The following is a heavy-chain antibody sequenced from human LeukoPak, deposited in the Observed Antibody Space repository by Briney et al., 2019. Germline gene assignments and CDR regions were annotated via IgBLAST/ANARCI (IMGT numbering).Heavy chain of an antibody. CDR2: ISSSSDAR. CDR1: AFTFSNFG. Sequence: PGGSLRLSCAASAFTFSNFGMNWVRQAPGKGLEWVSYISSSSDARSYADSVKGRFTISRDNAQNSLYLQMNSLRAEDTAVYYCARDLRPPYYYGSGSSGAFDIWGPGTVVAVSS. D-gene: IGHD3-10*01. J-gene: IGHJ3*02. CDR3: ARDLRPPYYYGSGSSGAFDI. V-gene: IGHV3-48*04.